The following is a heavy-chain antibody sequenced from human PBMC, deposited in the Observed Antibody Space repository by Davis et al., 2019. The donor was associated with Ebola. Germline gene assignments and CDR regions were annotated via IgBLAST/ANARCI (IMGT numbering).Heavy chain of an antibody. D-gene: IGHD1-26*01. Sequence: ASALVSCKASAGTFSSYAISWVLQAPRQGLEWMGWTSAYNGNTTYAQKLQGRVTMTTDTSTSTAYMELRSLRSDDTAVYYCARVRGGIVGAFYYYYGMDVWGQGTTVTVSS. CDR1: AGTFSSYA. J-gene: IGHJ6*02. CDR2: TSAYNGNT. CDR3: ARVRGGIVGAFYYYYGMDV. V-gene: IGHV1-18*04.